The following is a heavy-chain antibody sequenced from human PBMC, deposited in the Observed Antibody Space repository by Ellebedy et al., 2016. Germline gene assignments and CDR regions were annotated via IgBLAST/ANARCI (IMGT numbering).Heavy chain of an antibody. CDR3: ARAEIQLFDY. CDR1: GGSIRSYI. CDR2: IYYSRST. D-gene: IGHD5-24*01. J-gene: IGHJ4*02. Sequence: SETLSLTCTASGGSIRSYIWSWIRQSPGKRLEWIGYIYYSRSTNYNPSLKNRVTMSVDMSINQFSLNLRSLTAADTAVYYCARAEIQLFDYWGQGAPVTVSS. V-gene: IGHV4-59*01.